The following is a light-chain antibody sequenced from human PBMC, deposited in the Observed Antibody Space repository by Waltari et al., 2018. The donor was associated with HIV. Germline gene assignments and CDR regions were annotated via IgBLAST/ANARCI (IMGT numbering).Light chain of an antibody. J-gene: IGLJ3*02. CDR1: SNDIGAYDS. CDR2: EVT. V-gene: IGLV2-8*01. CDR3: SSYGDSLRVL. Sequence: QSALTQPPSASGSLGQSVTISCTGSSNDIGAYDSGLWFQQHPRSAPKLLLYEVTRLPSCFSDRFSGARSGSTAFLTFAGLQPDDEATYFCSSYGDSLRVLFGGGTNVTVL.